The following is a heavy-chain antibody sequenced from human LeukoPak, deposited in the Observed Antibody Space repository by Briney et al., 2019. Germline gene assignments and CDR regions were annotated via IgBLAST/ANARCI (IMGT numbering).Heavy chain of an antibody. CDR2: ISAGNGNT. J-gene: IGHJ4*02. Sequence: ASVKVSCKASGYTFTGYYMHWVRQAPGQRLEWMGWISAGNGNTKYSQNFQGRVTFISNTSATTAFMELSSLRSEDAAVYYCARDSGSGSNDYWGQGTLVTVSS. CDR3: ARDSGSGSNDY. V-gene: IGHV1-3*01. D-gene: IGHD1-26*01. CDR1: GYTFTGYY.